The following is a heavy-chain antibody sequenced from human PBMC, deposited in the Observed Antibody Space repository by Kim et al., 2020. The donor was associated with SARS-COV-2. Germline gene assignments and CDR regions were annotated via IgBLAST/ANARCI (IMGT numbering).Heavy chain of an antibody. CDR1: GGSISSGGYY. Sequence: SETLSLTCTVSGGSISSGGYYWSWIRQHPGKGLEWIGYIYYSGSTYYNPSLKSRVTISVDTSKNQFSLKLSSVTAADTAVYYCARERLVEVDYWGQGTLVTVSS. J-gene: IGHJ4*02. D-gene: IGHD5-12*01. V-gene: IGHV4-31*03. CDR2: IYYSGST. CDR3: ARERLVEVDY.